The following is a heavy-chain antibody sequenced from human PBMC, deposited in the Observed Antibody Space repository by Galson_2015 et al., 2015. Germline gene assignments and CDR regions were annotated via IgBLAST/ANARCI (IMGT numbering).Heavy chain of an antibody. D-gene: IGHD3-10*01. Sequence: SLRLSCAAPGFTFSSYWMSWVRQAPGKGLEWVANIKQDGSEKYYVASVKGRFTISRDNAKNSLYPQMNSLRAEDTAVYYCAREFGDVRCLGYWGQGTLVTVSS. V-gene: IGHV3-7*01. J-gene: IGHJ4*02. CDR2: IKQDGSEK. CDR3: AREFGDVRCLGY. CDR1: GFTFSSYW.